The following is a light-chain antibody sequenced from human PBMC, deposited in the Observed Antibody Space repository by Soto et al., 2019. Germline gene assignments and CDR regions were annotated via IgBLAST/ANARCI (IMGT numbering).Light chain of an antibody. CDR2: GAS. V-gene: IGKV3-20*01. Sequence: EIVLTQSPGTLSLSPGERATLSCRASQSVSSSYLAWYQQKPGQAPRLLILGASSRATGIPDRFSGSGSGTDFTLTISRLEPEDFAVYYCQQYGSSPPLTFGGGTKVEIK. CDR3: QQYGSSPPLT. J-gene: IGKJ4*01. CDR1: QSVSSSY.